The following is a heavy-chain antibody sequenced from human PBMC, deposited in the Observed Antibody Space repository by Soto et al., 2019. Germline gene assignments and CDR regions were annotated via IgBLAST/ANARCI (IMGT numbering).Heavy chain of an antibody. CDR3: AKAGSGSYYSSYGMDV. J-gene: IGHJ6*02. Sequence: GGSLRLSCAASGFTFDDYAMHWVRQAPGKGLEWVSGISWNSGSIGYADSVKGRFTISRDNAKNSLYLQMNSLRAEDTALYYCAKAGSGSYYSSYGMDVWGQGTTVTVSS. CDR1: GFTFDDYA. V-gene: IGHV3-9*01. CDR2: ISWNSGSI. D-gene: IGHD1-26*01.